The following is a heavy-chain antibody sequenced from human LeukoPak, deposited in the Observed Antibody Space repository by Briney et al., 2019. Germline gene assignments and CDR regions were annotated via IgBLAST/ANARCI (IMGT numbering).Heavy chain of an antibody. D-gene: IGHD3-10*01. V-gene: IGHV3-21*01. CDR3: ARDKPMYYYGSGSYSTGADI. CDR2: ISSSSSYI. CDR1: GFTFSSYS. Sequence: GGSLRLSCAASGFTFSSYSMNWVRQAPGKGLEWVSSISSSSSYIYYADSVKGRFTISRDNAKNTLYLQMNSLRAEDTAVYYCARDKPMYYYGSGSYSTGADIWGQGTMVTASS. J-gene: IGHJ3*02.